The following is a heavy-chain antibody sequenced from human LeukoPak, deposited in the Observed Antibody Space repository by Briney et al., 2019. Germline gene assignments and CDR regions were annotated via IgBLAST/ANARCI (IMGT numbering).Heavy chain of an antibody. D-gene: IGHD1-26*01. CDR1: GFTFSSYA. CDR3: TRGTVGATGQAFDI. J-gene: IGHJ3*02. CDR2: ISGSGGST. V-gene: IGHV3-23*01. Sequence: GGSLRLSCAASGFTFSSYAMSWVRQAPGKGLEWVSAISGSGGSTYYADSVKGRFTISRDSSKNTLYLQMNSLKTEDTAVYYCTRGTVGATGQAFDIWGQGTMVTVSS.